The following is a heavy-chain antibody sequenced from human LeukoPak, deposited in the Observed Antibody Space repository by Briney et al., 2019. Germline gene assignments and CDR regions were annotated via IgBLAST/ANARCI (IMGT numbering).Heavy chain of an antibody. V-gene: IGHV4-61*05. CDR2: LYHSGTT. CDR1: GGSISSSSYY. D-gene: IGHD5-24*01. J-gene: IGHJ2*01. CDR3: ARLGYNDYVARYFDL. Sequence: SETLSLTCTVSGGSISSSSYYWGWIRQPPGKGLEWIGYLYHSGTTNYNPSLKSRVTISVDTSKNEFSLKLTSVTAADTPVYYCARLGYNDYVARYFDLWGRGTLVTVSS.